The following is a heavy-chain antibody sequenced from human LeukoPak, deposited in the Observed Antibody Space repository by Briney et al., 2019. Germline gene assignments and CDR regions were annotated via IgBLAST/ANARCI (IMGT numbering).Heavy chain of an antibody. CDR2: IKQDGSEK. CDR3: ARAKRRYCSSTSCQRGDYYYYMDV. V-gene: IGHV3-7*01. CDR1: GFTFSSYN. J-gene: IGHJ6*03. D-gene: IGHD2-2*01. Sequence: GGSLRLSCAASGFTFSSYNMNWVRQAPGKGLEWVANIKQDGSEKYYVDSVKGRFTISRDNAKNSLYLQMNSLRAEDTAVYYCARAKRRYCSSTSCQRGDYYYYMDVWGKGTTVTVSS.